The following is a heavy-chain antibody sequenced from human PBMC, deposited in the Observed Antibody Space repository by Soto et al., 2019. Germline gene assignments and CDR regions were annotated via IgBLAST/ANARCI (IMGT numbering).Heavy chain of an antibody. J-gene: IGHJ5*02. V-gene: IGHV4-4*07. D-gene: IGHD3-10*01. CDR2: IYSHGTT. CDR1: GGSISSYY. CDR3: AREEDYYGSGSYHNKYNWFDP. Sequence: NPSETLSLTCTVSGGSISSYYWSWIRQSAGKGLEWIGRIYSHGTTNYNPSLKSRVTVSVDTSKNQVSLKLTSVTAADTAVYYCAREEDYYGSGSYHNKYNWFDPWGQGTLVTVSS.